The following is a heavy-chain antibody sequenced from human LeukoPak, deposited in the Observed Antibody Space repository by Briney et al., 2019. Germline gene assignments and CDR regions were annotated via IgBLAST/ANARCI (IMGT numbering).Heavy chain of an antibody. Sequence: GGSLRLSCAASGFTFSSYTINWVRQAPGKGLEWVSSISSSSSYIYYADSVKGRFTISRDNAKNSLYLQMNSLRAEDTAVYYCARGADTSVYSAFDVWGQGTMVTVSS. J-gene: IGHJ3*01. D-gene: IGHD3-22*01. CDR2: ISSSSSYI. V-gene: IGHV3-21*01. CDR3: ARGADTSVYSAFDV. CDR1: GFTFSSYT.